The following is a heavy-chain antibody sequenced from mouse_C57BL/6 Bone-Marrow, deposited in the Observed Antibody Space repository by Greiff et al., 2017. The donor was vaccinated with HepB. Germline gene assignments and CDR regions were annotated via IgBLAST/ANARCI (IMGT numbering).Heavy chain of an antibody. CDR1: GFTFSSYA. V-gene: IGHV5-4*01. D-gene: IGHD2-2*01. Sequence: EVKLVESGGGLVKPGGSLKLSCAASGFTFSSYAMSWVRQTPEKRLEWVATISDGGSYTYYPDNVKGRFTISRDNAKNNLYLQMSHLKSEDTAMYYWARDRGVTPSWWYFDVWGTGTTVTVSS. CDR3: ARDRGVTPSWWYFDV. J-gene: IGHJ1*03. CDR2: ISDGGSYT.